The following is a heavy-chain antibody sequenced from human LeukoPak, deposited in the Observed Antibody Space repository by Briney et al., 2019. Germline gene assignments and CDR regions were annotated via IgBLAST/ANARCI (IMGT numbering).Heavy chain of an antibody. CDR3: ARGPGSSGDRYPGGMDV. CDR2: INNSGST. D-gene: IGHD2-21*02. V-gene: IGHV4-34*01. J-gene: IGHJ6*02. Sequence: SETMSLTCAVYGGSLSRYYWSWIRPPPGRGREWVGGINNSGSTNYNPSFKREVTISVDTSKNQFSLKLSSVTAADTAVYYCARGPGSSGDRYPGGMDVWGQGTTVTVSS. CDR1: GGSLSRYY.